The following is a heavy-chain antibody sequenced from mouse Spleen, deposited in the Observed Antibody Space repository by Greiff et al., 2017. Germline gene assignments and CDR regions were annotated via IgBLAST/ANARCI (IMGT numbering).Heavy chain of an antibody. Sequence: EVQVVESGPGMVKPSQSLSLTCTVTGYSITSGYDWHWIRHFPGNKLEWMGYISYSGSTNYNPSLKSRISITHDTSKNHFFLKLNSVTTEDTATYYCARGGLGETWFAYWGQGTLVTVSA. D-gene: IGHD3-3*01. CDR1: GYSITSGYD. CDR2: ISYSGST. V-gene: IGHV3-1*01. CDR3: ARGGLGETWFAY. J-gene: IGHJ3*01.